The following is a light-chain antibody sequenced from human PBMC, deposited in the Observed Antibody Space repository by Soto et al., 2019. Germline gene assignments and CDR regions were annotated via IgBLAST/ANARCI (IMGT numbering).Light chain of an antibody. V-gene: IGLV2-14*01. CDR3: SSYTDSSHYA. Sequence: QSALGHPGSVSWSPGQSITISCTGTSSDLAIYNYVSWYQQQPGKAPKLMIYQVTNRPSGVSNRFSGSRSGNTASLTISGPQAEAEADYYCSSYTDSSHYAFGTGTRSPS. J-gene: IGLJ1*01. CDR1: SSDLAIYNY. CDR2: QVT.